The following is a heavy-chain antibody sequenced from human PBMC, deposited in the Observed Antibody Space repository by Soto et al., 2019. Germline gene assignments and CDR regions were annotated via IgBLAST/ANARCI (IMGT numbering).Heavy chain of an antibody. J-gene: IGHJ3*02. CDR2: INPSGGST. D-gene: IGHD2-15*01. V-gene: IGHV1-46*01. CDR3: SLKKGGLRDAFDI. Sequence: QVQLVQSGAEVKKPGASVKVSCKASGYTFTSYYMHWVRQAPGQGLEWMGIINPSGGSTSYAQKFQGRITMTRDTSTSTVYMELSSLRSEDTAVYYCSLKKGGLRDAFDIWGQGTMVTVSS. CDR1: GYTFTSYY.